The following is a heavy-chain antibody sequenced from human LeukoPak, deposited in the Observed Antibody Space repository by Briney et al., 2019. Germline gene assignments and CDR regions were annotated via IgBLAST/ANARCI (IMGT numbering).Heavy chain of an antibody. D-gene: IGHD2-21*02. CDR3: ARLQIVVVTASTFDY. V-gene: IGHV3-30-3*01. J-gene: IGHJ4*02. CDR2: ISYDGSNK. Sequence: GGSLRLSCAASGFTFSSYAMHWVRQALGKGLEWVAVISYDGSNKYYADSVKGRFTISRDNSKNTLYLQMNSLRAEDTAVYYCARLQIVVVTASTFDYWGQGTLVTVSS. CDR1: GFTFSSYA.